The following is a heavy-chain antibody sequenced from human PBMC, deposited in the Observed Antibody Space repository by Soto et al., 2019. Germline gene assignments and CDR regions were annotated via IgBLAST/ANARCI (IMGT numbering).Heavy chain of an antibody. Sequence: QVQLVESGGGVVQPGRSLRLSCAASGFTFNNYGMHWVRQAPGKGLEWVAVIWYDGSNKYYADSVKVRFTISRDNSKNTLYLQMNSLRAEDTAVYYCARGGYYYGSGSPYWGQGTLVTVSS. D-gene: IGHD3-10*01. CDR2: IWYDGSNK. V-gene: IGHV3-33*01. CDR3: ARGGYYYGSGSPY. J-gene: IGHJ4*02. CDR1: GFTFNNYG.